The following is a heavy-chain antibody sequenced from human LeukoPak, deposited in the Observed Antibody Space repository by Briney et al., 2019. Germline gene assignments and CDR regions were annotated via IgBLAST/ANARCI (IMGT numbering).Heavy chain of an antibody. J-gene: IGHJ5*02. CDR2: ISSSSSYI. V-gene: IGHV3-21*01. Sequence: SGGSLRLSCAASGFTFSSYSMNWVRRAPGKGLEWVSSISSSSSYIYYADSVKGRFTISRDNAKNSLYLQMNSLRAEDTAVYYCARDGEESSGYHSNWFDPWGQGTLVTVSS. CDR3: ARDGEESSGYHSNWFDP. CDR1: GFTFSSYS. D-gene: IGHD3-22*01.